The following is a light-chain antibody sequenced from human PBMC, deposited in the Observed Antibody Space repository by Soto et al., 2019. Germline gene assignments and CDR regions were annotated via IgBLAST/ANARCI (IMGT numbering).Light chain of an antibody. CDR3: QVWEPSSDLRV. CDR2: YDT. CDR1: NIGSKN. V-gene: IGLV3-21*01. J-gene: IGLJ1*01. Sequence: SYELTQPPSVSVAPGKTAVISCGGNNIGSKNVQWYQQKPGQAPVLVIYYDTSRPSGIPERFSGSNSGDTATLTITRVEAGDEADYDCQVWEPSSDLRVFGPGTKLTVL.